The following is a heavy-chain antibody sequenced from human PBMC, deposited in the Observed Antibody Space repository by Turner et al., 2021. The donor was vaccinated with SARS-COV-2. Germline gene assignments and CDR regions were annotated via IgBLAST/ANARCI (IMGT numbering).Heavy chain of an antibody. Sequence: EVQLVESGGGLVQSGGSLRVSLAASGLTFGNDWMTWVRQAPGKGLEWVGNINTDGSEKDYVGSVKGRFTISRDNAKKSLYLQMNSMRVEDTAMYYCARNLGWYHLDPWGQGILVIVSS. CDR3: ARNLGWYHLDP. CDR2: INTDGSEK. D-gene: IGHD6-19*01. V-gene: IGHV3-7*01. CDR1: GLTFGNDW. J-gene: IGHJ5*02.